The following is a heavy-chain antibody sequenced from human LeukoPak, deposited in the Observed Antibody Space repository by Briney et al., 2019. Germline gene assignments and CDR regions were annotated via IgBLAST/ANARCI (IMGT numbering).Heavy chain of an antibody. V-gene: IGHV4-39*07. J-gene: IGHJ4*02. Sequence: ASETLSLTCTISGDYIGRINYYWGWIRQPPGKGLEWIVSMSYSGHTYYNPSLKSRVTISVDTSKNQFSLKLSSVTAADTAVYYCARGRNYDYVWGSYRYGTIDYWGQGTLVTVSS. CDR1: GDYIGRINYY. CDR2: MSYSGHT. CDR3: ARGRNYDYVWGSYRYGTIDY. D-gene: IGHD3-16*02.